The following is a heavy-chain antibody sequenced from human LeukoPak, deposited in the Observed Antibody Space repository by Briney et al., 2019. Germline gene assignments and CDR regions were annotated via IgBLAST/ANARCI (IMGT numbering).Heavy chain of an antibody. D-gene: IGHD4-17*01. CDR2: IRGSGTTI. J-gene: IGHJ4*02. V-gene: IGHV3-48*03. Sequence: GRSLRLSWAGSGFTFSSYEMNWVCKAPGKGQEWVSYIRGSGTTISYADSVKGRFTISRDNAKNSLYLQMNSLRGEDTAIYYCARAAGDYVRFDYWGQGTLVTVSS. CDR3: ARAAGDYVRFDY. CDR1: GFTFSSYE.